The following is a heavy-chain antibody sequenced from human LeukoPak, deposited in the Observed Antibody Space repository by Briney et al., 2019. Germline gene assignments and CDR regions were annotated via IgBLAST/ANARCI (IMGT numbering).Heavy chain of an antibody. CDR2: IKSKTDGGTT. D-gene: IGHD3-3*01. J-gene: IGHJ4*02. Sequence: GGSLRLSCAASGFTSTKAWKSCVRQAPGKGLEWVGRIKSKTDGGTTDYAAPVKDRFNISRDDSKNTLYLQMNSLETEDTAVYYSTSDSEGFLEGFDWGQGTLVTVSS. CDR3: TSDSEGFLEGFD. CDR1: GFTSTKAW. V-gene: IGHV3-15*01.